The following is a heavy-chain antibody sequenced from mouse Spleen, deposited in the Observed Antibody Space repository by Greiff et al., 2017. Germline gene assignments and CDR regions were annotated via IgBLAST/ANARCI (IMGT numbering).Heavy chain of an antibody. Sequence: EVQVVESGGGLVKLGGSLKLSCAASGFTFSSYAMSWVRQTPEKRLEWVATISSGGGNTYYPDSVKGRFTISRDNAKNTLYLQMSSLKSEDTAMYYCARQVYYGNYFDYWGQGTTLTVSS. CDR1: GFTFSSYA. V-gene: IGHV5-9-3*01. D-gene: IGHD2-1*01. CDR3: ARQVYYGNYFDY. CDR2: ISSGGGNT. J-gene: IGHJ2*01.